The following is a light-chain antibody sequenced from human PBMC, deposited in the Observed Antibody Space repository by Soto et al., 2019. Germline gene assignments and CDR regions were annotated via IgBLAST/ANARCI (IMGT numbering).Light chain of an antibody. V-gene: IGLV1-40*01. CDR2: GNR. Sequence: QSALTQPPSVSGAPGQRVTISCSGSSSNIGAGYDVHWYQQLPGTAPKLVIFGNRNRPSGVPERFSGSKSGTSASLAITGLQAEDEADYYCQAYDYSLTASVFGGGTKVTVL. CDR1: SSNIGAGYD. J-gene: IGLJ3*02. CDR3: QAYDYSLTASV.